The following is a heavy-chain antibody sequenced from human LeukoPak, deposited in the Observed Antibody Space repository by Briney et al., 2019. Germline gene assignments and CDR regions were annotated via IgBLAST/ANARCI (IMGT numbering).Heavy chain of an antibody. CDR3: AREDAEQMDNSFDI. CDR1: GGSFSGYY. D-gene: IGHD5-24*01. V-gene: IGHV4-34*01. Sequence: SETLSLTCAVYGGSFSGYYWSWIRQPPGKGLEWIGEINHSGSTNYNPSLKSRVTISVDTSKNQFSLKLSSVTAADTAVYYCAREDAEQMDNSFDIWGQGTMVTVSS. J-gene: IGHJ3*02. CDR2: INHSGST.